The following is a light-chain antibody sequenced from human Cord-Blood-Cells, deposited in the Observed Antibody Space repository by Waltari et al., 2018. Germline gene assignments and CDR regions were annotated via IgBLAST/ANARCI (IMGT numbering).Light chain of an antibody. CDR2: DVS. J-gene: IGLJ3*02. Sequence: QSALTQPASVSGSPGQSITISCTGTSSDVGGYNYASWYQQHPGKAPKLMIYDVSKRAAGVSHRFSGSKSGNTASLTISGLQAEDEADYYCSSYTSSSTWVFGGGTKLTVL. CDR1: SSDVGGYNY. V-gene: IGLV2-14*01. CDR3: SSYTSSSTWV.